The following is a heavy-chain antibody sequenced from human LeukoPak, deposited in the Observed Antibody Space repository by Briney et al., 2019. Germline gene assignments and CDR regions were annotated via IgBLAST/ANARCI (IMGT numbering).Heavy chain of an antibody. CDR3: ARGSSGWLRFDY. V-gene: IGHV4-31*03. CDR1: GGSINSGGYY. D-gene: IGHD6-19*01. Sequence: SQTLSLTCTVSGGSINSGGYYWSWIRQHPGKGLEWIGYIYYSGNTHYNPSLKSRITISLDTSKNQFSLKLSSVTAADTAVYYCARGSSGWLRFDYWGQGTLVTVSS. CDR2: IYYSGNT. J-gene: IGHJ4*02.